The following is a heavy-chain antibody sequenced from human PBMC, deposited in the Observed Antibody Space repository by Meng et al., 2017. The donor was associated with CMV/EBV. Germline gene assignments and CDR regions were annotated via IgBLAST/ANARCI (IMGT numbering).Heavy chain of an antibody. CDR1: GGSFSGYY. J-gene: IGHJ6*02. V-gene: IGHV4-59*01. Sequence: SETLSLTCAVYGGSFSGYYWSWIRQPPGKGLEWIGYIYYSGSTNYNPSLKSRVTISVDTSKNQFSLKLSSVTAADTAVYYCARWQGLGSGSYYYYGMDVWGQGTTVTVSS. D-gene: IGHD3-3*01. CDR3: ARWQGLGSGSYYYYGMDV. CDR2: IYYSGST.